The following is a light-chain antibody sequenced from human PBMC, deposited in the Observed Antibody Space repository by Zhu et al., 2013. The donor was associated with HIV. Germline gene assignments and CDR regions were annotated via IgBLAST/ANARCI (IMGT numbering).Light chain of an antibody. CDR1: QSVSTNF. V-gene: IGKV3-20*01. Sequence: EIVLTQSPGTLSLSPGERATLSCRASQSVSTNFIAWYQQKPGQAPRLLIYGASSRATGIPDRFSGSGSGTDFTLTISRLEPEDFAVYYCQQYGSSPMYTFGQGTNLEMK. CDR3: QQYGSSPMYT. J-gene: IGKJ2*01. CDR2: GAS.